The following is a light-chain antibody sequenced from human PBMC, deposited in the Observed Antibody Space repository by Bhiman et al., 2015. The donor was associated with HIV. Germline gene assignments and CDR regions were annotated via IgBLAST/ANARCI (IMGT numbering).Light chain of an antibody. Sequence: SYELTQPPSVSVSPGQTASITCSGDNLGDKYTSWYQQKPGQAPRLVLYGKNNRPSGIPDRFSGSTSGDTAALTFTGAQAEDEADYYCHSRDTSTNVGVFGPGTKVTVL. J-gene: IGLJ1*01. CDR3: HSRDTSTNVGV. CDR1: NLGDKY. CDR2: GKN. V-gene: IGLV3-1*01.